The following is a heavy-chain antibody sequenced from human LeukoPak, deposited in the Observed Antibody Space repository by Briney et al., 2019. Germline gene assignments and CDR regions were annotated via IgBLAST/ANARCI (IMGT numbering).Heavy chain of an antibody. J-gene: IGHJ4*02. CDR2: FDPEDGET. D-gene: IGHD3-22*01. Sequence: ASVKVSCKVSGYTLTELSMHWVRQAPGKGLEWMGGFDPEDGETIYAQKFQGRVTITADKSTSTAYMELSSLRSEDTAVYYCASPPPYYYDSSGAFDYWGQGTLVTVSS. CDR1: GYTLTELS. V-gene: IGHV1-24*01. CDR3: ASPPPYYYDSSGAFDY.